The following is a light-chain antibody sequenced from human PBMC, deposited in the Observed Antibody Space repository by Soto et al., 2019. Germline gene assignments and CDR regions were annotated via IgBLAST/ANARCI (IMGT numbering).Light chain of an antibody. J-gene: IGKJ4*01. V-gene: IGKV3-15*01. CDR2: GAS. CDR1: QSVSSD. CDR3: QQYNNWPPVT. Sequence: EIVMTQSPATLSVSPGERATLSCRASQSVSSDLAWYQQKLGQAPRLLIYGASTRATGIPARFSGSGSGTEFTLTISSLQSEDFAVYYCQQYNNWPPVTFGGGTKVEIK.